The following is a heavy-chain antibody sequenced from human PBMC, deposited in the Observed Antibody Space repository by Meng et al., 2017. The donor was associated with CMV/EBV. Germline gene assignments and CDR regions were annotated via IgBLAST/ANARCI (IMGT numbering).Heavy chain of an antibody. CDR2: ISAYNGNT. V-gene: IGHV1-18*01. CDR1: GGTFSSYG. D-gene: IGHD3-3*01. J-gene: IGHJ6*02. CDR3: ARATYYDFWSGYPPDV. Sequence: ASVKVSCKASGGTFSSYGISWVRQAPGQGLEWMGWISAYNGNTNYAQKLQGRVTMTTDTSTSTAYMELRSLRSDDTAVYYCARATYYDFWSGYPPDVWVQGTTVTVSS.